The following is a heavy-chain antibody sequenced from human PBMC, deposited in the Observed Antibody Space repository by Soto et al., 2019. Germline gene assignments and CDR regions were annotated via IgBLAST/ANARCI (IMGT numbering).Heavy chain of an antibody. J-gene: IGHJ4*02. D-gene: IGHD3-22*01. CDR1: GGSFSGYY. Sequence: SETLSLTCAVYGGSFSGYYWSWIRQPPGKGLEWIGEINHSGSTNYNPSLKSRVTISVDTSKNQFSLKLSSVTAADTAVYYCARAVHYYDSSGYYYWGQGTLVTVSS. CDR2: INHSGST. CDR3: ARAVHYYDSSGYYY. V-gene: IGHV4-34*01.